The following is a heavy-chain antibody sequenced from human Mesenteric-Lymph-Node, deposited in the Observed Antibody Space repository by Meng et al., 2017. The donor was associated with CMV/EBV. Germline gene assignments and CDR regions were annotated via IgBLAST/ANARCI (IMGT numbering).Heavy chain of an antibody. Sequence: ASVKVSCKASGYTFTSYGISWVRQAPGQGLEWMGWISGYNDNTKYAQKFQGRVTMTTETSTSTAYMEVRGLTSDDTAVYYCARGRDYYERGPGTLFDFWGQGTLVTVSS. D-gene: IGHD3-22*01. J-gene: IGHJ4*02. CDR3: ARGRDYYERGPGTLFDF. CDR1: GYTFTSYG. V-gene: IGHV1-18*01. CDR2: ISGYNDNT.